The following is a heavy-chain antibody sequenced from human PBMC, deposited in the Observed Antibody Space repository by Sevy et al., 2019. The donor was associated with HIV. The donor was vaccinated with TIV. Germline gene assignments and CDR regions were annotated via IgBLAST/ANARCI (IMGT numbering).Heavy chain of an antibody. CDR3: ARVEVAAGTVYDYVWGSYRSIGEDAFDI. CDR2: ISSSGSTM. Sequence: GGSLRLSCAASGFTFSSYEMNWVRQAPGKGLEWVSYISSSGSTMYYADSVKGRFTISRDNAKNSLYLQMNSLRAEDTAVYYCARVEVAAGTVYDYVWGSYRSIGEDAFDIWGQGTMVTVSS. V-gene: IGHV3-48*03. J-gene: IGHJ3*02. D-gene: IGHD3-16*02. CDR1: GFTFSSYE.